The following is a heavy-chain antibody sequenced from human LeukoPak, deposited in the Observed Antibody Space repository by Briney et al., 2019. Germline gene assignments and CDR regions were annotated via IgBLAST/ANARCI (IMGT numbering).Heavy chain of an antibody. CDR2: INHSGST. J-gene: IGHJ4*02. Sequence: SETLSLTCAVYGGSFSGYYWSWIRQPPGKGLEWIGEINHSGSTNYNPSLKSRVTISVDTSKNQFSLKLSSVTAADTAVYYCAREIGGYTYGYVPREVSYYFDYWGQGTLVTVSS. CDR3: AREIGGYTYGYVPREVSYYFDY. D-gene: IGHD5-18*01. CDR1: GGSFSGYY. V-gene: IGHV4-34*01.